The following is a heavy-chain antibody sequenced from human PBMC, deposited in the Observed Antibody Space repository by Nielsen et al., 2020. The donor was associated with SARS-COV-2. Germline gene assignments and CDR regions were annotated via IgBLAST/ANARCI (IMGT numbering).Heavy chain of an antibody. CDR3: VRSALYSSSSRWFDP. CDR2: IGGGGGRT. Sequence: GGSLKISCAASGFTFSSYVMSWVRQAPGKGLEWVSGIGGGGGRTNCADSVKGRFSISRDNSKNTLHLQMNSLRAEDTAIYYCVRSALYSSSSRWFDPWGQGTLVTVSS. D-gene: IGHD6-6*01. J-gene: IGHJ5*02. V-gene: IGHV3-23*01. CDR1: GFTFSSYV.